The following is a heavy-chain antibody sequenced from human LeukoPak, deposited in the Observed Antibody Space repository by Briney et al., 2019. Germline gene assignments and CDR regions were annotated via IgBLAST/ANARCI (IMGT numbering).Heavy chain of an antibody. CDR1: GFTFSSYG. CDR3: AKGYYGSGSYYNDPVVY. CDR2: IRYDGSNK. D-gene: IGHD3-10*01. V-gene: IGHV3-30*02. Sequence: PGGSLRLSCAASGFTFSSYGMHWVRQAPGKGLEWVAFIRYDGSNKYYADSVKGRFTISRDNSKNTLYLQMNSLRAEDTAVYYCAKGYYGSGSYYNDPVVYWGQGTLVTVSS. J-gene: IGHJ4*02.